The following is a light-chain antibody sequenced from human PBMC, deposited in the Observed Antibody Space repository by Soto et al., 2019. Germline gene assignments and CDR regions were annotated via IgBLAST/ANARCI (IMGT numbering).Light chain of an antibody. Sequence: PGERVTLSCRASQSVSSSYLTWYQQKPGQAPRLLIYGASTRATSIPARFSGSGSGTEFTLTISSLQPEDFAVYYCQQDYNLPPWTFGQGTKVEIK. J-gene: IGKJ1*01. CDR3: QQDYNLPPWT. CDR1: QSVSSSY. V-gene: IGKV3D-7*01. CDR2: GAS.